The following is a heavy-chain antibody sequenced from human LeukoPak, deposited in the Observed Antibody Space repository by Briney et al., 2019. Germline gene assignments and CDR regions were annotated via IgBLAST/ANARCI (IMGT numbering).Heavy chain of an antibody. CDR1: GGSFSGYY. CDR2: INHSGST. D-gene: IGHD6-6*01. Sequence: PSETLSLTCAVYGGSFSGYYWSWIRQPPGKGLEWIGEINHSGSTNYNPSLKSRVTISVDTSKNQFSLKLSSVTAADTAVYYCARVQAAPADWGQGTLVTVSS. V-gene: IGHV4-34*01. J-gene: IGHJ4*02. CDR3: ARVQAAPAD.